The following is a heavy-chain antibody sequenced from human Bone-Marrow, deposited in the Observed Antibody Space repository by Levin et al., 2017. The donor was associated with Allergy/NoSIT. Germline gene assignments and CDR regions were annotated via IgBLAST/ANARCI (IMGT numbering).Heavy chain of an antibody. V-gene: IGHV1-2*02. J-gene: IGHJ6*02. D-gene: IGHD2-15*01. CDR3: ARRLGGSGDYFYGMDV. CDR2: INPNSGGI. CDR1: GYTFTEYY. Sequence: GESLKISCKTSGYTFTEYYIHWVRQAPSQGLEWMGWINPNSGGIKLAQKFQGRVTVTRDTSSSTAYMELSRLRSDDTAIFFCARRLGGSGDYFYGMDVWGQGTTIIVSS.